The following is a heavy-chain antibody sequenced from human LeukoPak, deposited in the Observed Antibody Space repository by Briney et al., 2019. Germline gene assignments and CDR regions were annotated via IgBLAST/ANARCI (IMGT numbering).Heavy chain of an antibody. CDR1: GFTFSSYG. D-gene: IGHD3-16*02. J-gene: IGHJ5*02. CDR2: ISGSGGST. Sequence: GGSLRLSCAASGFTFSSYGMSWVRQAPGKGLEWVSAISGSGGSTYYADSVKGRFTISRDNSKNTLYLQMNSLRAEDTAVYYCAKVSEGGYDYVWGSYRPSWFDPWGQGTLVTVSS. V-gene: IGHV3-23*01. CDR3: AKVSEGGYDYVWGSYRPSWFDP.